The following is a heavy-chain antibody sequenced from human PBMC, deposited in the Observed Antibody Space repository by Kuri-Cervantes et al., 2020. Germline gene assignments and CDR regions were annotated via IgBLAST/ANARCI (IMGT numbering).Heavy chain of an antibody. J-gene: IGHJ2*01. CDR3: ARAPYIGSYYWYFDL. D-gene: IGHD1-26*01. V-gene: IGHV1-3*01. Sequence: ASVKVSCKASGYTFTSYPMQWVRQAPGQRLEWIGWVNPGNGNTRYSQKFLDRVTITRDTSATTAYMELSSLRSEDTAVYYCARAPYIGSYYWYFDLWGRGTLVTVSS. CDR1: GYTFTSYP. CDR2: VNPGNGNT.